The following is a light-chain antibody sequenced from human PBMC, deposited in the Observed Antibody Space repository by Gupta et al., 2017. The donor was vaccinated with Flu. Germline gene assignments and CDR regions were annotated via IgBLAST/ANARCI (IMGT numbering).Light chain of an antibody. Sequence: RVTNSCAGNTSTIGSNNVNWYQQVPATAPNLLIYDNNRRTSGVPDRFSGAKYGTSATVVTTGLQAEDEADYYCAAGDDSRNGQVFGGGTRRTVL. CDR1: TSTIGSNN. V-gene: IGLV1-44*01. CDR2: DNN. CDR3: AAGDDSRNGQV. J-gene: IGLJ3*02.